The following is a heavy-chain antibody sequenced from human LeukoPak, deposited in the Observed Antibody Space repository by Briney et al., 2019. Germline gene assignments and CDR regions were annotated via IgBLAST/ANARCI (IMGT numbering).Heavy chain of an antibody. J-gene: IGHJ5*02. D-gene: IGHD3-22*01. CDR3: ARDLGQYYDTSDNWFDP. CDR1: GLTFSNYW. CDR2: IKSDGVNT. Sequence: GGSLRLTCAASGLTFSNYWMSWVRQAPEKGLVWVSRIKSDGVNTSYADSVKGRFTISRDNAKNTLNLQMNSLRAEDTAVYYCARDLGQYYDTSDNWFDPWGQGTLVTVSS. V-gene: IGHV3-74*01.